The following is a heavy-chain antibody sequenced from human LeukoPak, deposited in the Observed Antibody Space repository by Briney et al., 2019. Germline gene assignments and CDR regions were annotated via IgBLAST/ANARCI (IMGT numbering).Heavy chain of an antibody. V-gene: IGHV4-39*07. D-gene: IGHD5-24*01. CDR2: IYYIGSA. J-gene: IGHJ6*03. Sequence: PSETLSLTCTVSGGSISSSSYYWGWIRQPPGKGLEWIGSIYYIGSAYSNPSLKSRVTISVDTSKNQFSLKLSSVTAADTAVYYCARVRWLQFMTYYMDVWGKGTTVTVSS. CDR1: GGSISSSSYY. CDR3: ARVRWLQFMTYYMDV.